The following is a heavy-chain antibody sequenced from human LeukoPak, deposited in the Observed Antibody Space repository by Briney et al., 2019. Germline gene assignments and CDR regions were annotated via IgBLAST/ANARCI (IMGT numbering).Heavy chain of an antibody. J-gene: IGHJ5*02. Sequence: SETLSLTCTVSGGSISSSTYYWGWIRQPPGKGLEWIGEINHSGSTNYNPSLKSRVTISVDTSKNQFSLKLSSVTAADTAVYYCARGSSTNWFDPWGQGTLVTVSS. D-gene: IGHD6-6*01. CDR2: INHSGST. CDR1: GGSISSSTYY. V-gene: IGHV4-39*07. CDR3: ARGSSTNWFDP.